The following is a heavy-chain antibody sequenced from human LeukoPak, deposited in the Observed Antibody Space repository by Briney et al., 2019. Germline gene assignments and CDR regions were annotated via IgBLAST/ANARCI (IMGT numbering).Heavy chain of an antibody. V-gene: IGHV3-74*01. CDR3: ARGRYSSGWDFDN. Sequence: GGSLRLSCAASGFTFNNYWMHWVRQAPGKGLVWVSLINGDGSATTYADSVKGRFTISRDNAKNTLYLQMNSLRAEDTAVYYCARGRYSSGWDFDNWGQGTLVSVSS. D-gene: IGHD6-25*01. CDR1: GFTFNNYW. J-gene: IGHJ4*02. CDR2: INGDGSAT.